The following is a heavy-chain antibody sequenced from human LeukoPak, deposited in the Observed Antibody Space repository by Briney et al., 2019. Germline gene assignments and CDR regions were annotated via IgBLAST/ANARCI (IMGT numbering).Heavy chain of an antibody. CDR2: ISSDGSKK. D-gene: IGHD4-23*01. CDR3: ARGAHKRDDYGGFFDY. CDR1: GFTFSSYA. V-gene: IGHV3-30*04. J-gene: IGHJ4*02. Sequence: GGSLRLSCEVSGFTFSSYAMHWVRQAPGKGLEWVAVISSDGSKKDYADSVKGRFTISRDNSKDTLYLQMNSLRAEDTAVYYCARGAHKRDDYGGFFDYWGQGTLVTVSS.